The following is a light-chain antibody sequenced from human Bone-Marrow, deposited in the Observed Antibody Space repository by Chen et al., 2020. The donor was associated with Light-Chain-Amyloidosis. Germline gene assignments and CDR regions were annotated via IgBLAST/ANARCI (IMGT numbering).Light chain of an antibody. Sequence: EIVMTQSPATLSGAPGERATLSCRASQLVRNYLAWYQQKPGQAPRLLIYYASTRATGIPARFSGSGSGTDFTLTINSLEPEDFAVYYCQQRSSWPITFGPGTRVDIK. J-gene: IGKJ3*01. CDR2: YAS. V-gene: IGKV3-11*01. CDR1: QLVRNY. CDR3: QQRSSWPIT.